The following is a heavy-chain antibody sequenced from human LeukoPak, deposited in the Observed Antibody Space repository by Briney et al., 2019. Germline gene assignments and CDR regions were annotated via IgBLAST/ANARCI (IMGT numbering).Heavy chain of an antibody. Sequence: KPSETLSLTCTVSGASISTHYCSWIRQPPEKGPEWIGDFYFSGSTNYNPSLKSRATISGDTSKNQFSLNLRSVTAADTAVYYCARAGAIATVHLDLDHWGRGTQVTVSS. V-gene: IGHV4-59*11. CDR1: GASISTHY. CDR2: FYFSGST. J-gene: IGHJ4*02. D-gene: IGHD6-13*01. CDR3: ARAGAIATVHLDLDH.